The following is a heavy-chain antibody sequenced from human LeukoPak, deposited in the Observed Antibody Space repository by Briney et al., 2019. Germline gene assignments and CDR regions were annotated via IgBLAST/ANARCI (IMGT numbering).Heavy chain of an antibody. J-gene: IGHJ5*02. V-gene: IGHV3-30*18. D-gene: IGHD1-26*01. Sequence: GGPLRLSCAASGFTFSSYGMHWVRQAPGKGLEWVAVISYDGSNKYYADSVKGRFTISRDNSKNTLYLQMNSLRAEDTAVYYCAKRGGSYWFDPWGQGTLVTVSS. CDR3: AKRGGSYWFDP. CDR2: ISYDGSNK. CDR1: GFTFSSYG.